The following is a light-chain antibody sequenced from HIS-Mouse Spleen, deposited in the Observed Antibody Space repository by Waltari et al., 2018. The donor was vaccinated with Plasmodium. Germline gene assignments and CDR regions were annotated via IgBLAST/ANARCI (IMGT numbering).Light chain of an antibody. CDR3: QQYYSFPQT. V-gene: IGKV1D-8*02. CDR1: QGIRSY. Sequence: AISMTQSPSLLAASTGDRVTLRCRMSQGIRSYLAWYSQKQGKAPELLTYAAYTLQSGVPSRLRGSGSGTDFTLTISCLQSEDFATYYCQQYYSFPQTFGQGTKVEIK. CDR2: AAY. J-gene: IGKJ1*01.